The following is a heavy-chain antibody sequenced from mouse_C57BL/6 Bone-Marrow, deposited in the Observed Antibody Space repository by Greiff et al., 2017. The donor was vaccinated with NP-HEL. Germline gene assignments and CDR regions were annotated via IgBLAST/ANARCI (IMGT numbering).Heavy chain of an antibody. D-gene: IGHD1-1*02. V-gene: IGHV5-12*01. CDR2: ISNGGGST. Sequence: EVMLVESGGGLVQPGGSLKLSCAASGFTFSDYYMYWVRQTPEKRLEWVAYISNGGGSTYYPDTVKGRFTISRDNAKNTLYLQMSRLKSEDTAMYYCERHQGSYGGFAYGGQGTLVTVSA. CDR1: GFTFSDYY. CDR3: ERHQGSYGGFAY. J-gene: IGHJ3*01.